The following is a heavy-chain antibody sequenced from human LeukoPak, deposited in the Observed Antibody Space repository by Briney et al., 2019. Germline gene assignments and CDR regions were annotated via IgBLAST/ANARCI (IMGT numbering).Heavy chain of an antibody. CDR2: IYYSGST. Sequence: SETLSLTCTVSGGSISSYYWSWIRQPPGKGLEWIGYIYYSGSTNYNPSLKSRVTISVDTSKNQFSLKLSSVTAADTAVYYCARGGVAAAGPGWFDPWGPGTLVTVSS. D-gene: IGHD6-13*01. CDR3: ARGGVAAAGPGWFDP. V-gene: IGHV4-59*01. CDR1: GGSISSYY. J-gene: IGHJ5*02.